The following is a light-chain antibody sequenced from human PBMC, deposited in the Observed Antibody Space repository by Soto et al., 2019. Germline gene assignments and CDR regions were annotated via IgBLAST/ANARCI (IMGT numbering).Light chain of an antibody. CDR3: QQYGSSGT. CDR1: QSVSNNY. CDR2: GAS. V-gene: IGKV3-20*01. J-gene: IGKJ1*01. Sequence: EIVLTQSPGTLSLSPGEGSILAVRASQSVSNNYLAWYQQKPGQAPRLLIYGASNRATGIPDRFSGSGSGTDLTLTISRLEPEDFAVYYCQQYGSSGTFGQGTKVDI.